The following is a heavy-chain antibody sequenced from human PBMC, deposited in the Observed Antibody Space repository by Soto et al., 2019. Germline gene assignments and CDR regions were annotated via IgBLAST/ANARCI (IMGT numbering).Heavy chain of an antibody. CDR1: GFTFSSYA. D-gene: IGHD6-13*01. CDR3: ANGDGSSLIFYYFDY. V-gene: IGHV3-23*01. CDR2: ISGSGGST. J-gene: IGHJ4*02. Sequence: VQLLESGGGLVQPGGSLRLSCAASGFTFSSYAMSWVRQAPGKGLEWVSAISGSGGSTYYADSVKGRFTISRDNSKNTLYLQMNSLRAEDTAVYYCANGDGSSLIFYYFDYWGQGTLVTVSS.